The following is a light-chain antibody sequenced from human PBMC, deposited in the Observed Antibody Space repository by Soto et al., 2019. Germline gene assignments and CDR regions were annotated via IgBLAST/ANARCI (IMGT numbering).Light chain of an antibody. Sequence: QSVLTQPPSVSAAPGQKVTISCSGSSSNIGNNYVSWYQQLPGTAPKLLIYDSNKRPSGIPDRFSGSKSGTSATLDNTGLQTGDEADYYCATWDSSLTGEVFGGGTKLTVL. V-gene: IGLV1-51*01. CDR1: SSNIGNNY. CDR2: DSN. CDR3: ATWDSSLTGEV. J-gene: IGLJ2*01.